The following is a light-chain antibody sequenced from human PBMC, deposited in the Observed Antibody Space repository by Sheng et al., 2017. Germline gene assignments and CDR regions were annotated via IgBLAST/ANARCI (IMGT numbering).Light chain of an antibody. J-gene: IGKJ4*01. CDR2: DTF. CDR3: QQRYNWPLT. CDR1: QSVSPY. V-gene: IGKV3-11*01. Sequence: EIILTQSPATLSLSPGERATLSCRASQSVSPYLAWYQQKPGQAPRLLIYDTFRRATGVPARVSGNGSGTDFTLTISSLEPEDFAVYYCQQRYNWPLTFGGGTKVEIK.